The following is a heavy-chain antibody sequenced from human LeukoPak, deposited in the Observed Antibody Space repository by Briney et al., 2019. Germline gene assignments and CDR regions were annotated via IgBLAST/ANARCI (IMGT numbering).Heavy chain of an antibody. J-gene: IGHJ6*02. CDR2: IRYDGSNK. CDR3: ARWDTYYDILTCYSDNYYYYGMDV. CDR1: GFTFSSYG. V-gene: IGHV3-30*02. Sequence: GGSLRLSCAASGFTFSSYGMHWVRQAPGKGLEWVAFIRYDGSNKYYADSVKGRFTISRHNSKNTLYLQMNSLRAEDTAVYYCARWDTYYDILTCYSDNYYYYGMDVWGQGTTVTVSS. D-gene: IGHD3-9*01.